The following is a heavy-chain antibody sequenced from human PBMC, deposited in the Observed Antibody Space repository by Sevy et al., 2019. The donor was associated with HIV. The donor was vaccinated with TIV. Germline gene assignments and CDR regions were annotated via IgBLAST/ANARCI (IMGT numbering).Heavy chain of an antibody. D-gene: IGHD6-19*01. CDR2: ILSVGNIK. CDR3: ARESGSGWYIDH. Sequence: SCAASGFTFSSYGLHWVRQAPGRGLEWVAGILSVGNIKYYIDSVKGRFTISRDDSKNTLYLQMNSLRVEDTAVYYCARESGSGWYIDHWGQGALVTVSS. V-gene: IGHV3-33*01. J-gene: IGHJ4*02. CDR1: GFTFSSYG.